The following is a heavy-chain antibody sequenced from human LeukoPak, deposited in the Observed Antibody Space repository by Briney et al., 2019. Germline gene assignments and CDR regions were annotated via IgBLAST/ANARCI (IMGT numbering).Heavy chain of an antibody. CDR3: ARDQGAAGTLGYFQH. V-gene: IGHV3-30-3*01. D-gene: IGHD6-13*01. CDR1: GFSVSSNY. Sequence: GGSLRLSCVASGFSVSSNYMSWVRQAPGKGLEWVAVISYDGSNKYHADSVKGRFTISRDNSKNTLYLQMNSLRAEDTAVYYCARDQGAAGTLGYFQHWGQGTLVTVSS. J-gene: IGHJ1*01. CDR2: ISYDGSNK.